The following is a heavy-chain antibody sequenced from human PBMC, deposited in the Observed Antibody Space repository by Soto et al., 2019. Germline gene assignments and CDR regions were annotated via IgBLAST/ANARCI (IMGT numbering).Heavy chain of an antibody. CDR1: GFIFTAWF. CDR3: AKEGAIPGEVDA. J-gene: IGHJ1*01. Sequence: HLAQSGPEVKRPGASVKISCKASGFIFTAWFMHCVRQAPGQGHELMGIINTSGGISIYSQKFQDRVTMTRDTSTSNLYLELSSLTSADTAVYYCAKEGAIPGEVDAWGQGTLVTVSS. V-gene: IGHV1-46*01. CDR2: INTSGGIS. D-gene: IGHD2-21*01.